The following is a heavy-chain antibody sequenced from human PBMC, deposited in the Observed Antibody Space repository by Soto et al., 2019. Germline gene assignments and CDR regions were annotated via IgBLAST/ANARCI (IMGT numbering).Heavy chain of an antibody. CDR2: ISSSSSYI. J-gene: IGHJ6*02. CDR3: ARPKREYGDYRDYYYYYGMDV. CDR1: GFTFSSYS. D-gene: IGHD4-17*01. V-gene: IGHV3-21*01. Sequence: GGSLRLSCAASGFTFSSYSMNWVRQAPGKGLEWVSSISSSSSYIYYADSVKGRFTISRDNAKNSLYLQMNSLRAEDTAVYYCARPKREYGDYRDYYYYYGMDVWGQGTTVTVSS.